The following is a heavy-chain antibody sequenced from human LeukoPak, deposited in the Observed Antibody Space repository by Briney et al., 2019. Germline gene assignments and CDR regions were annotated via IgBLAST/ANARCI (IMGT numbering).Heavy chain of an antibody. J-gene: IGHJ3*02. CDR2: FDPKDGET. V-gene: IGHV1-24*01. CDR1: GYTLTELS. CDR3: STEATKAARTLFVAFDI. Sequence: ASVKVSCKVSGYTLTELSMHWVRQAPGKGLEWMGGFDPKDGETIYAQKFQGRVTMTQDTSTDTAYMELSSLRSEDTAVYYCSTEATKAARTLFVAFDIWGGGTTVTLPS. D-gene: IGHD6-6*01.